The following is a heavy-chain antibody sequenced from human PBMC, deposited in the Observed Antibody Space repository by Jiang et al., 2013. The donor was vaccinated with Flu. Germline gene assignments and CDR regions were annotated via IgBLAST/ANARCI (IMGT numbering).Heavy chain of an antibody. V-gene: IGHV3-9*01. CDR3: ARDMLAGYGGGGREYHQYGIDV. D-gene: IGHD2-15*01. J-gene: IGHJ6*02. CDR2: INWNSDNI. CDR1: GFTFDDYA. Sequence: QLLESGGGLVQPGRSLRLSRAASGFTFDDYAIHWVRQAPGKGLGWVAGINWNSDNIGYVDSVKGRFTISRDNAKNSTYLQMNSLRAEDTALYYCARDMLAGYGGGGREYHQYGIDVWGQGTKVTVSS.